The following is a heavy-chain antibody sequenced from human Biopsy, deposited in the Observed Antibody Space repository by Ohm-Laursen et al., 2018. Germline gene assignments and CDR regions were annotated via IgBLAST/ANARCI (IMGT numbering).Heavy chain of an antibody. J-gene: IGHJ6*02. CDR3: ARDSGILNYGNFKYYHYYGMDV. V-gene: IGHV4-59*01. CDR2: IYYSVMT. Sequence: GTLSLTCNVSGGDINNYYWSWIRQPPGKGLEWIGHIYYSVMTNYNPSLQSRVSISVDTSRNQVSLTLSSVTAADTAAYYCARDSGILNYGNFKYYHYYGMDVWGQGTKVTVSS. CDR1: GGDINNYY. D-gene: IGHD4-11*01.